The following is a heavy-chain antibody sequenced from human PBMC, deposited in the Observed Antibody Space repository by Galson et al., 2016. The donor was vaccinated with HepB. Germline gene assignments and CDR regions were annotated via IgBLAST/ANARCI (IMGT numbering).Heavy chain of an antibody. J-gene: IGHJ4*02. Sequence: QSGAEVKKPGESLKISCQGSGYKFTSYWIGWVRQVPGKGLEWMGTIYPGDSDTRYSPSFQGHVTISVDKSISTAYLQWSSLKAPDSAMYYCARQEPHSNSWYMDSWGQGTLVTVSS. V-gene: IGHV5-51*01. CDR2: IYPGDSDT. CDR3: ARQEPHSNSWYMDS. CDR1: GYKFTSYW. D-gene: IGHD6-13*01.